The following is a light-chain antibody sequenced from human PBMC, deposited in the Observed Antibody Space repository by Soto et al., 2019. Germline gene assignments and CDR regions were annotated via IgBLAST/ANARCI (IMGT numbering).Light chain of an antibody. CDR3: SSYTSSSTPVV. CDR2: DVS. J-gene: IGLJ2*01. CDR1: SSDVGGYNY. V-gene: IGLV2-14*01. Sequence: QSALTQPASVSGSPGQSITISCTGTSSDVGGYNYVSWYQQHPGKVPKLMIYDVSNRPSGVSNRFSGSKSGNTASLTISGLQAEDEADYHCSSYTSSSTPVVFGGGTKLTVL.